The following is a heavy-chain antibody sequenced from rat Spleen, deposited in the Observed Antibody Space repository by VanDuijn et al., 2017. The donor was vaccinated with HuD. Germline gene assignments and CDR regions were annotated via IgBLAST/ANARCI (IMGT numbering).Heavy chain of an antibody. CDR3: TGIPDWFAY. J-gene: IGHJ3*01. CDR1: GFSLDSNG. D-gene: IGHD1-4*01. CDR2: ISSGGST. Sequence: QVQLKESGPGLVQPSQTLSLTCTVSGFSLDSNGVSWVRQPPGKGLEWIAAISSGGSTYYNSALKSRLSISRDTSKSQVFLKMNSLQTEDTAMYFCTGIPDWFAYWGQGTLVTVSS. V-gene: IGHV2S12*01.